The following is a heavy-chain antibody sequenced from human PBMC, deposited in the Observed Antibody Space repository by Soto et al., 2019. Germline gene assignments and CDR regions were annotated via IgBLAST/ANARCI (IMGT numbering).Heavy chain of an antibody. CDR3: VRAAKRYFDY. J-gene: IGHJ4*02. Sequence: QVQLVQSGAEVRKPGSSVKVSCKASGVTYNPFAFSWVRQPPGQGLEWMGGIIPVLGPAFYAQKFQGRVTITADKSTSTAYLELTSLRSEDTAVYYCVRAAKRYFDYWGQGTLVTVSS. V-gene: IGHV1-69*06. D-gene: IGHD6-25*01. CDR2: IIPVLGPA. CDR1: GVTYNPFA.